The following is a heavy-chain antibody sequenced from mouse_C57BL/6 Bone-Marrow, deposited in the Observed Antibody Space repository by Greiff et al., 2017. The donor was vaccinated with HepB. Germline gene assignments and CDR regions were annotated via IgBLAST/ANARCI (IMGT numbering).Heavy chain of an antibody. CDR3: TKEEIITTVRAMDY. CDR1: GYTFTDYE. Sequence: QVQLQQSGAELVRPGASVTLSCKASGYTFTDYEMHWVKQTPVHGLEWIGAIDPETGGTAYNQKFKGKAILTADKSSSTAYMELRSLTSEDSAVYYCTKEEIITTVRAMDYWGQGTSVTVSS. D-gene: IGHD1-1*01. J-gene: IGHJ4*01. V-gene: IGHV1-15*01. CDR2: IDPETGGT.